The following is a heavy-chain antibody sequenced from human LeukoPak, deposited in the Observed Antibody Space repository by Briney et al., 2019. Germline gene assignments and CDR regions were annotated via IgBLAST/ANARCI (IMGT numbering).Heavy chain of an antibody. V-gene: IGHV4-4*07. D-gene: IGHD2-15*01. CDR2: IYSSGTT. Sequence: PSETLSLTCTVSGGSIRDYYWHWIRQPAGKGLEWIGRIYSSGTTNYNPSLNSRVTMSVDTSKNQVSLKLNSVTAADTAVYYRGRQVEGAFDLWGQGTMVTVSS. CDR1: GGSIRDYY. J-gene: IGHJ3*01. CDR3: GRQVEGAFDL.